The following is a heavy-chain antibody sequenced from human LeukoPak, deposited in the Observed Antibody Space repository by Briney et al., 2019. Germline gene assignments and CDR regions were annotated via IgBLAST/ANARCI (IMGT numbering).Heavy chain of an antibody. CDR1: GFTFSSFT. CDR2: IAYHGNDE. D-gene: IGHD7-27*01. Sequence: PGTSLRLSCAASGFTFSSFTMHWVRQAPGKGLEWVAVIAYHGNDEYYADSLKGRFTISRDNSKDTLYLQMNSLRAEDTAVYYCATETGRIGEWGYWGQGALVTVSS. CDR3: ATETGRIGEWGY. V-gene: IGHV3-30*04. J-gene: IGHJ4*02.